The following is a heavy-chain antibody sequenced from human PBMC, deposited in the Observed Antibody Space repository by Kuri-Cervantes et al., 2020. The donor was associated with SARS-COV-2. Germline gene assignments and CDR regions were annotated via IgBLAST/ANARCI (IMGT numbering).Heavy chain of an antibody. D-gene: IGHD3-22*01. Sequence: GGSLRLSCAASGFTFSGSAMHWVRQASGKGLEWVGRIRSKANSYATAYAASVKGRFTISRDDSKNTAYLQMNSLKTEDTAVYYCARFGDSSGYFDYWGQGTLVTVSS. V-gene: IGHV3-73*01. CDR1: GFTFSGSA. J-gene: IGHJ4*02. CDR3: ARFGDSSGYFDY. CDR2: IRSKANSYAT.